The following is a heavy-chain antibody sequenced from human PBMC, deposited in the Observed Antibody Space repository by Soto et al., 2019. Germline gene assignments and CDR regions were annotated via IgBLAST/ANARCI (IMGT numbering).Heavy chain of an antibody. Sequence: QVQLVQSGAEVKKPGASVKVSCKASGYTFTSYGISWVRQAPGQGLEWMGWISADNGNTNYAQKLQGRVTMTTDTTTSAAYMELRRLRSDDTAVYWCTSKLYFVSSAAYGGQGSLVSVSS. J-gene: IGHJ4*02. CDR3: TSKLYFVSSAAY. D-gene: IGHD3-22*01. CDR2: ISADNGNT. V-gene: IGHV1-18*01. CDR1: GYTFTSYG.